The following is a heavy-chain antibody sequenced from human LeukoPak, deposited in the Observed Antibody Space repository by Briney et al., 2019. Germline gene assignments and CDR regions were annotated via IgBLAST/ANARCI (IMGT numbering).Heavy chain of an antibody. CDR2: IYYSGST. CDR1: GGSISSYY. J-gene: IGHJ4*02. D-gene: IGHD2-21*02. CDR3: AGMALAYCGGDCSSDY. Sequence: SETLSLTCTVSGGSISSYYWSWIRQPPGKGLEWIGYIYYSGSTNYNPSLKRRVTISVDTSKNQFSLKLSSVTAADTAVYYCAGMALAYCGGDCSSDYWGQGTLVTVSS. V-gene: IGHV4-59*01.